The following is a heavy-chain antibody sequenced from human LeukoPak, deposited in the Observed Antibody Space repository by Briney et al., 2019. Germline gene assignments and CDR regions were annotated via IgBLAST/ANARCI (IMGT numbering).Heavy chain of an antibody. J-gene: IGHJ4*02. CDR3: ARSSDLYDSSGSLGY. D-gene: IGHD3-22*01. V-gene: IGHV7-4-1*02. Sequence: ASVKVSCKASGYTFTSYAMNWVRQAPGQGLEWMGWINTNTGNPTYAQGFTGRFVFSLDTSVSTAYLQISSLKAEDTAVYYCARSSDLYDSSGSLGYWGQGTLVTVSS. CDR1: GYTFTSYA. CDR2: INTNTGNP.